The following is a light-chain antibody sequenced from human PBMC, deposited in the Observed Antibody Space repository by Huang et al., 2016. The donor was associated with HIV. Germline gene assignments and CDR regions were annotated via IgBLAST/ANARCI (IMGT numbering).Light chain of an antibody. V-gene: IGKV1-27*01. CDR3: QRYNNAPYT. J-gene: IGKJ2*01. CDR2: AAS. CDR1: TGIGNF. Sequence: DIQMTQSPSSLSTSVGDTVTITCRASTGIGNFLAWYQQKQGKVPKLLFYAASTLHSGVPSRFAGSGAGTEFTLTLSSLQPEDGATYYCQRYNNAPYTCGQGTKLDIK.